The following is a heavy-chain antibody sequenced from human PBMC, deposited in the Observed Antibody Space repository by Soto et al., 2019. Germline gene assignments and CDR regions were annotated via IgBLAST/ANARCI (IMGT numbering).Heavy chain of an antibody. D-gene: IGHD3-22*01. CDR3: TRVRDYYDSSGPGRFYFDY. CDR1: GLTFGYYA. Sequence: SVMLSCTSSGLTFGYYAMSWFRQAPGKGLEWVGFIRSKAYGGTTEYAASVKGRFTISRDDSKSIAYLQMNSLKTEDTAVYYCTRVRDYYDSSGPGRFYFDYWGQGTLVTVYS. V-gene: IGHV3-49*03. CDR2: IRSKAYGGTT. J-gene: IGHJ4*02.